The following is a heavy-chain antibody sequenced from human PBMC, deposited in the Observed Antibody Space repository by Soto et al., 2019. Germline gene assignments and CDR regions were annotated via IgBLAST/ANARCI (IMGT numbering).Heavy chain of an antibody. Sequence: QVQLVQSGGEVKKPGASVMVSCKASGYTFTNYGISWVRQAPGQGLEWMGWINTYNGNTHYAQNFQGRVTMTTDTSTTTAYMELRSPRSDDTAMYFCARGSYGDYDYWGQGTLVTVSS. D-gene: IGHD4-17*01. CDR1: GYTFTNYG. CDR2: INTYNGNT. V-gene: IGHV1-18*01. CDR3: ARGSYGDYDY. J-gene: IGHJ4*02.